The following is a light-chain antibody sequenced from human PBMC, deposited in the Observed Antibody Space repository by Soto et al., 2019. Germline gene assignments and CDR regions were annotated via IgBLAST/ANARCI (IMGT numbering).Light chain of an antibody. Sequence: QAVLTQPRSVSGSPGQSVTISCTGPTIDVDSSNYVSWYQQHPGKAPKLMIYDVSERPSGVPDRFSGSKSGSTASLTISGLQAEDEADYYCCSYATTFHVFGSGTKLTVL. V-gene: IGLV2-11*01. CDR3: CSYATTFHV. J-gene: IGLJ1*01. CDR2: DVS. CDR1: TIDVDSSNY.